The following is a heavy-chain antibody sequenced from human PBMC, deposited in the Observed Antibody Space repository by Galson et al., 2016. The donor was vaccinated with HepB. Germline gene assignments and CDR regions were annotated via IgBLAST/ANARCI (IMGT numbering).Heavy chain of an antibody. CDR1: GLTFSDYY. CDR2: ISSSGQAI. Sequence: SLRLSCAASGLTFSDYYMSWVRQAPGKGLEWVSYISSSGQAIYYADSVKGRFTISRDNVKNSLYLQMNSLRADDTAVYYCARDPVRFSGYDPRYYFDFWGQGTLVTVSS. V-gene: IGHV3-11*01. J-gene: IGHJ4*02. D-gene: IGHD5-12*01. CDR3: ARDPVRFSGYDPRYYFDF.